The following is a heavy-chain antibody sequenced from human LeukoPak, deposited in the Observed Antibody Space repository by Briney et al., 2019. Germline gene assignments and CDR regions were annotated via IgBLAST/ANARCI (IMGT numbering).Heavy chain of an antibody. CDR2: ISSTGST. D-gene: IGHD4-23*01. CDR1: GGSISSGGHY. Sequence: SETLSLTCTVSGGSISSGGHYWSWIRQPAGKGLEYLGRISSTGSTNYNPSLRSRVTISADTSKNHFSLKLTSVTAADTAVYYCARGGNHGFWGQGTLVTVSS. V-gene: IGHV4-61*02. J-gene: IGHJ4*02. CDR3: ARGGNHGF.